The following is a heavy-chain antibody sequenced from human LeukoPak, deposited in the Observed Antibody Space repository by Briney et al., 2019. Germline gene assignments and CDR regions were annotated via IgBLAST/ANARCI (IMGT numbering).Heavy chain of an antibody. CDR3: ARERPYCSGGSCYSVIHSHAFDI. J-gene: IGHJ3*02. V-gene: IGHV4-34*01. CDR1: GGFFSGYY. Sequence: SETLSLTCAVYGGFFSGYYWSWIRQPPGKGLEWIGEINHSGSTNYNPSLKSRVTISVDTSKNQFSLKLSSVTAADTAVYYCARERPYCSGGSCYSVIHSHAFDIRGQGTMVTVPS. D-gene: IGHD2-15*01. CDR2: INHSGST.